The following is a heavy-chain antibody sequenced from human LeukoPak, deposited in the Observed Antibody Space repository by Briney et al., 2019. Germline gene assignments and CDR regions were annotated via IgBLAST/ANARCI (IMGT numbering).Heavy chain of an antibody. D-gene: IGHD4-17*01. CDR3: ASPGGDSGDSAYGY. V-gene: IGHV4-61*01. CDR1: GGSVSSGRHY. Sequence: SETLSLTCAVSGGSVSSGRHYWTWIRQPPGAGVGWIGFIYYTWSTNYIPSLKSRVNISLDMSKNQLSLNLISVTAADTAVYYCASPGGDSGDSAYGYWGQGTLVTVSS. J-gene: IGHJ4*02. CDR2: IYYTWST.